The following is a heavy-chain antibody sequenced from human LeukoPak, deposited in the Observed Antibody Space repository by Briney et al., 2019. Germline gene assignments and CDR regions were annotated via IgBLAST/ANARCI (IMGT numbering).Heavy chain of an antibody. Sequence: PSETLSLTCTVSGGSISNYHWSWIRQPPGKGLEWIGYIYYSGSTNYSPSLKSRVTISVDTSKNQFSLKLSSVTAADTAVYYCARHSGSDWFDPWGQGTLVTVSS. V-gene: IGHV4-59*08. CDR1: GGSISNYH. J-gene: IGHJ5*02. D-gene: IGHD1-26*01. CDR3: ARHSGSDWFDP. CDR2: IYYSGST.